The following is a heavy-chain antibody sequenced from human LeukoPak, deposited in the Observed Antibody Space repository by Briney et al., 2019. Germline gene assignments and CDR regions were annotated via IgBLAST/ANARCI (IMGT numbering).Heavy chain of an antibody. CDR2: IYDSGST. CDR3: ARDSFYYDSSGYRPLDY. J-gene: IGHJ4*02. CDR1: GGSISSSSYK. D-gene: IGHD3-22*01. V-gene: IGHV4-39*07. Sequence: SETLSLTCTVSGGSISSSSYKWGWMRQPPGKGLEWIGSIYDSGSTYYNPSLKSRVTISVDTSKNQFSLKLSSVTAADTAVYYCARDSFYYDSSGYRPLDYWGQGTLVTVSS.